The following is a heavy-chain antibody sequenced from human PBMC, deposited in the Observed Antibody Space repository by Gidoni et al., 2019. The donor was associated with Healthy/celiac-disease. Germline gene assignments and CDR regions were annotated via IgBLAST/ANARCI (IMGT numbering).Heavy chain of an antibody. CDR3: ATGGYYYDSSGYSHYFDY. J-gene: IGHJ4*02. CDR2: FDPEDGET. Sequence: QVQLVQSGAEVKKPGASVKVSCKVSGYTLTEFSMHWVRQAPGKGLEWMGGFDPEDGETIYAQKFQGRVTMTEDTSTDTAYMELSSLRSEDTAVYYCATGGYYYDSSGYSHYFDYWGQGTLVTVSS. D-gene: IGHD3-22*01. CDR1: GYTLTEFS. V-gene: IGHV1-24*01.